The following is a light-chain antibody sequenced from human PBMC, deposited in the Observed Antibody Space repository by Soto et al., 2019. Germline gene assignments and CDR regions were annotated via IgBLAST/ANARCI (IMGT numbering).Light chain of an antibody. Sequence: EIVLTQSPGTLTLSPRERATLSCRASQSVSSYLAWYQQKPGQAPRLLLYDASNRATGIPARFSGSGSGTDFTLTTSNLQPQDFAVYYCQQRYDWPPITFGQGTKLDI. J-gene: IGKJ5*01. CDR2: DAS. V-gene: IGKV3-11*01. CDR3: QQRYDWPPIT. CDR1: QSVSSY.